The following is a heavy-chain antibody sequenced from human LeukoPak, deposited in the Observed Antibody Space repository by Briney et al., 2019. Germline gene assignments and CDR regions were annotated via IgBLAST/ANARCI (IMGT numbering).Heavy chain of an antibody. CDR1: GYTFTAYY. J-gene: IGHJ4*02. CDR2: IYPNSGAT. V-gene: IGHV1-2*02. Sequence: ASVKVSCKPSGYTFTAYYMHWVRQAPGQGIEWLGWIYPNSGATQYAQKFQGRITMTRDTSINTAYMELSSLRSDDTAIYYCVRFTVELGKNYWGQGTLVTVSS. D-gene: IGHD7-27*01. CDR3: VRFTVELGKNY.